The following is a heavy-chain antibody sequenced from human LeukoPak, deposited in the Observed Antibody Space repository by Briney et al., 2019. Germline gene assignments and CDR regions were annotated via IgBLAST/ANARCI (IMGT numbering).Heavy chain of an antibody. D-gene: IGHD3-22*01. J-gene: IGHJ4*02. CDR2: INPNSGGT. V-gene: IGHV1-2*06. CDR1: GYTFTGYY. CDR3: ARSYDSSGYYFDY. Sequence: GASVKVSCKASGYTFTGYYMHWVRQAPGQGLEWMGRINPNSGGTNYEQKFQGRVTMTRDTSISTAYMELSRLRSDDTAVYYCARSYDSSGYYFDYWGQGTLVTVSS.